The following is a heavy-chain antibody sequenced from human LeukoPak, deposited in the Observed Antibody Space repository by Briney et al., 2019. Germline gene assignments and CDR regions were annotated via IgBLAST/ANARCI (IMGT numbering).Heavy chain of an antibody. Sequence: SETLSLPCTVSSVSISTYYWSWIRQPPGKGPEWIGYVYYSGNTNYNPSLKSRVTISIDTSKNQFSLKLSSVTAADTAVYYCARVGNFNFDYWGQGALVTVSS. J-gene: IGHJ4*02. CDR3: ARVGNFNFDY. CDR1: SVSISTYY. D-gene: IGHD5-24*01. V-gene: IGHV4-59*01. CDR2: VYYSGNT.